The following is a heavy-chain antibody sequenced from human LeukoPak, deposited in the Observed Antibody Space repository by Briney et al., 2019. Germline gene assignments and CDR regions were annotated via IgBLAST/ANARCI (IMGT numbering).Heavy chain of an antibody. V-gene: IGHV3-21*01. D-gene: IGHD3-3*02. CDR3: ARDSISSPYTFDY. Sequence: GGSLRLSCEASGFTLSAHSMDWVRQAPGKGLEWVASISSESTHIYYPDSLKGRFTVSRDNAKNSLYLQINSLRAEDTAVYYCARDSISSPYTFDYWGQGTLVTVSS. CDR1: GFTLSAHS. J-gene: IGHJ4*02. CDR2: ISSESTHI.